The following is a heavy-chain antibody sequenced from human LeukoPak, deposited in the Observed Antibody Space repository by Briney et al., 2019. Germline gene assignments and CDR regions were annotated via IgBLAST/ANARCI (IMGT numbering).Heavy chain of an antibody. V-gene: IGHV1-18*01. CDR3: ARGRFGELLSPFYYYMDV. J-gene: IGHJ6*03. CDR1: GYTFTSYG. CDR2: ISAYSGNT. D-gene: IGHD3-10*01. Sequence: ASVRVSSKASGYTFTSYGISWVRQAPGQGLEWMGWISAYSGNTNYAQKLQGRVTMTTDTSTSTAYMELRSLRSDDTAVYYCARGRFGELLSPFYYYMDVWGKGTTVTVSS.